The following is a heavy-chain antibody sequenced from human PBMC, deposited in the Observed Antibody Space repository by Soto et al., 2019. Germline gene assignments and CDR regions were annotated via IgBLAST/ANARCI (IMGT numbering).Heavy chain of an antibody. CDR3: ARLGSGSYYPGGYYYYGMDV. CDR1: GGSISSYY. V-gene: IGHV4-59*01. CDR2: IYYSGST. Sequence: PSETLSLTCTVSGGSISSYYWSWIRQPPGKGLEWIGYIYYSGSTNYNPSLKSRVTISVDTSKNQFSLKLSSVTAADTAVYYCARLGSGSYYPGGYYYYGMDVWGQGTTVTVSS. J-gene: IGHJ6*02. D-gene: IGHD3-10*01.